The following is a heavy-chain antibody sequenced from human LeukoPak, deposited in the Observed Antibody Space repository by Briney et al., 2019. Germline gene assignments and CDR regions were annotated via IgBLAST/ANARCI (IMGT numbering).Heavy chain of an antibody. CDR2: ISYTGNT. D-gene: IGHD2-15*01. CDR1: SGSISTYY. Sequence: SETLSLTCTVSSGSISTYYWSWIRQPPGKGLEWIGYISYTGNTHYSPSLQSRVTISVDTSKNQFSLKLSSVTAADTAVYYCARDTYCSGGSCYNDAFDIWGQGTMVTVSS. CDR3: ARDTYCSGGSCYNDAFDI. J-gene: IGHJ3*02. V-gene: IGHV4-59*01.